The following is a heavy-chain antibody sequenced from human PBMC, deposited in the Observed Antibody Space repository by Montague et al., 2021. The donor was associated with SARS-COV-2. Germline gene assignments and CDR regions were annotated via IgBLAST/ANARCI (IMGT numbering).Heavy chain of an antibody. CDR3: ARMAPITGLDY. D-gene: IGHD1-20*01. CDR2: XDWXSYK. J-gene: IGHJ4*02. Sequence: PALVTSTQTLTLTCTFSGFSLSTSGICVSWIRQPPGKALEWLARXDWXSYKYYSTSLKTRLTISKDTSKNPVVLTMTNMDPVDTATYYCARMAPITGLDYWGQGTLVTVSS. CDR1: GFSLSTSGIC. V-gene: IGHV2-70*11.